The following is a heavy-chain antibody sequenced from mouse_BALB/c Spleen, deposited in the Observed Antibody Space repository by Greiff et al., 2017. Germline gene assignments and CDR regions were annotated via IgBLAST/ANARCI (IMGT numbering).Heavy chain of an antibody. J-gene: IGHJ2*01. CDR3: ARGNDYDGGNYFDY. V-gene: IGHV5-6-2*01. CDR1: GFTFSSYY. CDR2: INSNGGST. D-gene: IGHD2-4*01. Sequence: EVMLVESGGGLVKLGGSLKLSCAASGFTFSSYYMSWVRQTPEKRLELVAAINSNGGSTYYPDTVKGRFTISRDNAKNTLYLQMSSLKSEDTALYYCARGNDYDGGNYFDYWGQGTTLTVSS.